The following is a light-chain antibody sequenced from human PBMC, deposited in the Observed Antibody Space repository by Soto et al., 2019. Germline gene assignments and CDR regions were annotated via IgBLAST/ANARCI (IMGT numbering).Light chain of an antibody. CDR3: QQGSHWPT. CDR1: QSVSSH. CDR2: DAS. V-gene: IGKV3-11*01. J-gene: IGKJ1*01. Sequence: EIVLTQSPATLSLSPGERATLSCRASQSVSSHLAWYQQKPGQSPRLLIYDASNRATGIPARFSGSGSGTDFTLTISSLEPEDFAFYFCQQGSHWPTFGQGTKVEIK.